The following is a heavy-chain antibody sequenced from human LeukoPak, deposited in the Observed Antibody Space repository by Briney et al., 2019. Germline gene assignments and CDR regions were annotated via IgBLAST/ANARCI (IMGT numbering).Heavy chain of an antibody. J-gene: IGHJ4*02. Sequence: GGSLRLSCAASVFTFSKYLMLWVRQAPGKGLESFSRINTDGTVTTYADSVKGRFTVSRDNADNTMFLQMNSVRDEDTAVYYCATKQWLAPPPDSWGQGTPVTVSS. V-gene: IGHV3-74*01. CDR2: INTDGTVT. CDR1: VFTFSKYL. D-gene: IGHD6-19*01. CDR3: ATKQWLAPPPDS.